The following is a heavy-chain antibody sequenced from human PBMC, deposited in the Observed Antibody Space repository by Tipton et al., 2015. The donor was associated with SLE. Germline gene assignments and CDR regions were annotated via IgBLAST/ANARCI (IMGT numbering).Heavy chain of an antibody. D-gene: IGHD2-2*01. J-gene: IGHJ4*02. CDR2: INHSGST. CDR3: AREDCSSTSCHGGLFDY. V-gene: IGHV4-34*01. CDR1: GGSFSGYY. Sequence: TLSLTCAVYGGSFSGYYWSWIRRPPGKGLEWIGEINHSGSTNYNPSLKSRVTISVDTSKNQFSLKLSSVTAADTAVYYCAREDCSSTSCHGGLFDYWGQGTLVTVSS.